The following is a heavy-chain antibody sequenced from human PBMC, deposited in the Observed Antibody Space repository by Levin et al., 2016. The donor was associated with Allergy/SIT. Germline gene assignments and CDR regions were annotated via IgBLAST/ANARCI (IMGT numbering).Heavy chain of an antibody. CDR2: INPKSGGT. CDR1: GYTFTGYY. CDR3: ARGGSGSYRLYYFDY. V-gene: IGHV1-2*04. Sequence: ASVKVSCKASGYTFTGYYMHWVRQAPGQGLEWMGWINPKSGGTNYAQKFQGWVTMTRDTSISTAYMNLSRLRSDDTAVYYCARGGSGSYRLYYFDYWGQGTLVTVSS. J-gene: IGHJ4*02. D-gene: IGHD1-26*01.